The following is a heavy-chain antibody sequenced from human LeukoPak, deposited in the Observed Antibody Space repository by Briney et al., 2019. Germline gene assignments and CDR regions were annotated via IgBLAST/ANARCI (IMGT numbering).Heavy chain of an antibody. CDR3: ARGVFGRFDP. J-gene: IGHJ5*02. Sequence: SETLSLTCVVYGGSLSGYYWSWIRQPPGKGLEWIGEINQSGSTNYNPSLKSRVTISVDTSKNQFFLNLNSVTAADTATYYCARGVFGRFDPWGQGTQVTVSS. CDR1: GGSLSGYY. D-gene: IGHD3-10*01. CDR2: INQSGST. V-gene: IGHV4-34*01.